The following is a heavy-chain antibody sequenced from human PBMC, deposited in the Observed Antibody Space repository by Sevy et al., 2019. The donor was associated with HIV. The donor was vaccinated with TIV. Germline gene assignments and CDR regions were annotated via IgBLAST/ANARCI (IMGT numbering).Heavy chain of an antibody. CDR3: ARPSSGWTAGDY. V-gene: IGHV3-21*01. CDR2: ISDSGIDK. Sequence: GGSLRLSCAASGFTFSLYAMNWVRQAPGKGLEWVSSISDSGIDKYYADSMKGRFTISRDNAKNSLYLHINSLRVEDTAVYYCARPSSGWTAGDYWGQGTLVTVSS. CDR1: GFTFSLYA. J-gene: IGHJ4*02. D-gene: IGHD6-19*01.